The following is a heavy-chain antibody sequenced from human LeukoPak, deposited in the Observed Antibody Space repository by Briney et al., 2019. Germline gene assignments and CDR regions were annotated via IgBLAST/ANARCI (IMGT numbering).Heavy chain of an antibody. Sequence: SETLSLTCTVSGGSINTTSYYWGWIRQPPGKGLEWIGSIYYSGSTSYNPSLNSRVTISVDTSKKQFSLKLSSVTAAHTAVYYCARHVRWLQLTLYFDIWGRGTLVTVSS. CDR3: ARHVRWLQLTLYFDI. V-gene: IGHV4-39*01. D-gene: IGHD5-24*01. CDR1: GGSINTTSYY. J-gene: IGHJ2*01. CDR2: IYYSGST.